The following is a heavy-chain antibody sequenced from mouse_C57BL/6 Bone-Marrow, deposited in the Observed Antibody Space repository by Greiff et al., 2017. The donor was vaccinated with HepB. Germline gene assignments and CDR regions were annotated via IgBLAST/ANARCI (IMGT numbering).Heavy chain of an antibody. D-gene: IGHD2-3*01. CDR1: GYEFSSSW. CDR2: IYPGDGDT. J-gene: IGHJ2*01. V-gene: IGHV1-82*01. CDR3: ARSDGYYFDY. Sequence: QVQLQQSGPELVKPGASVKISCKASGYEFSSSWMNWVKQRPGKGLEWIGRIYPGDGDTNYNGKFKGKATLTADKSSSTAYMQHSSLTSDDSSVYFCARSDGYYFDYWGQGTTLTVSS.